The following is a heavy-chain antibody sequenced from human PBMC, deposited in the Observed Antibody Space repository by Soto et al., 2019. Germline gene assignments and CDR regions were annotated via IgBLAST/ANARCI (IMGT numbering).Heavy chain of an antibody. D-gene: IGHD3-22*01. V-gene: IGHV3-30*09. CDR1: GFTFYTFA. J-gene: IGHJ4*01. CDR3: ARDRTSNYENNGYFGQ. Sequence: PGGSLRLSCATSGFTFYTFAMHWVRQAPGKGLEWVAVMSYDGTKEDYADSVKGRFAISRVNSQKTLFLQMNTLKAEDAAAYYFARDRTSNYENNGYFGQWGQGTLVTVSS. CDR2: MSYDGTKE.